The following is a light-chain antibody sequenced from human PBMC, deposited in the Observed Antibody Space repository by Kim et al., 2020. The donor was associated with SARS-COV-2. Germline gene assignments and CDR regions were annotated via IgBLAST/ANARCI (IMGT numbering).Light chain of an antibody. Sequence: DIQMTQSPSSLSASVGDRLTITCRASQTISSYLNWYQQKPGKAPKLLIYTASNLQDGVPSRFSGSGSGTDFTLTISSLQPEDFATYYCQQNYRTWTFGQGTKVDIK. CDR2: TAS. J-gene: IGKJ1*01. CDR1: QTISSY. V-gene: IGKV1-39*01. CDR3: QQNYRTWT.